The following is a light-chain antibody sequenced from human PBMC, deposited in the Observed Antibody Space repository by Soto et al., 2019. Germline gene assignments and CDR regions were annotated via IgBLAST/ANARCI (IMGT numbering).Light chain of an antibody. Sequence: QSALTQPASVSGSPGQSITISCTVTSSDVGGYYYVSWYQHHPGKAPKLMIYQVSNRPSGVSNRFSGSKSGNTASLTISGLQAEDEAAYYCSSYTSSNTFYVFGTGTKVTVL. CDR3: SSYTSSNTFYV. J-gene: IGLJ1*01. CDR1: SSDVGGYYY. CDR2: QVS. V-gene: IGLV2-14*01.